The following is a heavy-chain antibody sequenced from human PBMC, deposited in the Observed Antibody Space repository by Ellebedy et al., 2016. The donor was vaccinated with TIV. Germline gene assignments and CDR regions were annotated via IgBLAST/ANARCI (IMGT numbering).Heavy chain of an antibody. CDR3: ANRARDFGVVIHFDY. V-gene: IGHV3-23*01. CDR2: ISGSGGST. J-gene: IGHJ4*02. CDR1: GFTFSSYA. D-gene: IGHD3-3*01. Sequence: GESLKISCAASGFTFSSYAMSWVRQAPGKGLEWVSAISGSGGSTYYADSVKGRFTISRDNSKNTLYLQMNSLRAEDTAVYYCANRARDFGVVIHFDYWGQGTLVTVSS.